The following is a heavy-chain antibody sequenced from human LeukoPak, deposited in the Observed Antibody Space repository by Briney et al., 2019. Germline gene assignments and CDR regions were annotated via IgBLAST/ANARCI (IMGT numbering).Heavy chain of an antibody. D-gene: IGHD4-17*01. CDR1: GFTFSSYS. Sequence: GGSLRLSCAASGFTFSSYSMNWVRQAPGKGLEWVSSISSSSSYIYYADSVKGRFTISRDNAKNSLYLQMNSLRAEDTAVYYCARDRAYGDYVWSYWGQGTLVTVSS. V-gene: IGHV3-21*01. CDR2: ISSSSSYI. CDR3: ARDRAYGDYVWSY. J-gene: IGHJ4*02.